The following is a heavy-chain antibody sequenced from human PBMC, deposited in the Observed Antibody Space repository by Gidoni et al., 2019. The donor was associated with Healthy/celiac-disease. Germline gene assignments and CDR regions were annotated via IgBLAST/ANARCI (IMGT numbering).Heavy chain of an antibody. V-gene: IGHV3-49*03. CDR3: KGEWWLGIDY. Sequence: EVQLVVSGGGLVQPGRSLRLSCTASGFTFGDYAMSWFRQAPGKGLAWVGFIRSKAYGGTTEYAASVKGRFTISRDDSKSIAYLQMNSLKTEDTAVYYCKGEWWLGIDYWGQGTLVTVSS. CDR1: GFTFGDYA. J-gene: IGHJ4*02. CDR2: IRSKAYGGTT. D-gene: IGHD2-15*01.